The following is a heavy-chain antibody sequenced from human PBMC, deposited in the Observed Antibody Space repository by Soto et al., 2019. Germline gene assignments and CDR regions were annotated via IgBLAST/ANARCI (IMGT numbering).Heavy chain of an antibody. CDR3: ARRDMLTGYVYFDY. D-gene: IGHD3-9*01. J-gene: IGHJ4*02. Sequence: EVQLVQSRAEVKKTGESLKISCQASGYTFTKYWVGWVRQMPGKGLEWMGIIYPDDSDTRYSPSFQGHVTISADKSISTAYLQWSSLKASDSATYYCARRDMLTGYVYFDYWGQGTQVTVSS. V-gene: IGHV5-51*03. CDR1: GYTFTKYW. CDR2: IYPDDSDT.